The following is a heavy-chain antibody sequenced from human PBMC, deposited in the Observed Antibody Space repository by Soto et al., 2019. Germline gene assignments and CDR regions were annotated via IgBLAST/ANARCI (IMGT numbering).Heavy chain of an antibody. Sequence: EVPLVESGGGSVQPGGPLRLSCAVSGFSLSSYWMHWVRQAPGKGLVWVSRIQSDGSSTNYADSVKGRFTISRDNAKNTLYLQMDSLGVEDTAVYYCAREKAVAGTIFDYWGQGALVTVSS. CDR2: IQSDGSST. V-gene: IGHV3-74*01. D-gene: IGHD6-19*01. J-gene: IGHJ4*02. CDR1: GFSLSSYW. CDR3: AREKAVAGTIFDY.